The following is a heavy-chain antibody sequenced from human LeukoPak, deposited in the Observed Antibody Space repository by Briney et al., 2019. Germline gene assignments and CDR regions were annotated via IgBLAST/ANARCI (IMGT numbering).Heavy chain of an antibody. CDR3: ARSIAARPPLPFDY. CDR2: ISSSSSYI. V-gene: IGHV3-21*01. J-gene: IGHJ4*02. Sequence: GGSLRLPCAASGFTFSSYSMNWVRQAPGKGLEWVSSISSSSSYIYYADSVKGRFTISRDNAKNSLYLQMNSLRAEDTAVYYCARSIAARPPLPFDYWGQGTLVTVSS. D-gene: IGHD6-6*01. CDR1: GFTFSSYS.